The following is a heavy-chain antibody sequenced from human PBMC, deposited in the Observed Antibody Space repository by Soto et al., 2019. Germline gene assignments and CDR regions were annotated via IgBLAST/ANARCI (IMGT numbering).Heavy chain of an antibody. D-gene: IGHD3-22*01. CDR3: ARMYYYDSSALEGNWFDP. CDR1: GGSISSGDYY. CDR2: IYYSGST. J-gene: IGHJ5*02. Sequence: SETLSLTCTVSGGSISSGDYYWSWIRQPPGKGLEWIGYIYYSGSTYYNPSLKSRVTISVDTSKNQFSLKLSSVTAADTAVYYCARMYYYDSSALEGNWFDPWGQGTLVTVSS. V-gene: IGHV4-30-4*01.